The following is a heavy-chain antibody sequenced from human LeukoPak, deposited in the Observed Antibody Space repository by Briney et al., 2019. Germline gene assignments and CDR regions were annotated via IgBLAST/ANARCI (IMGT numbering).Heavy chain of an antibody. D-gene: IGHD4-23*01. J-gene: IGHJ6*03. Sequence: PGGSLRLSCAASGFTFSSYAMSWVRQAPGKGLEWVSAISGSGGSTYYADTVKGRFTISRDNSKNTLYLLMNSLRAEDTAVYYCAGNRDYYYYYYMDVWGKGTTVTVSS. CDR3: AGNRDYYYYYYMDV. CDR1: GFTFSSYA. V-gene: IGHV3-23*01. CDR2: ISGSGGST.